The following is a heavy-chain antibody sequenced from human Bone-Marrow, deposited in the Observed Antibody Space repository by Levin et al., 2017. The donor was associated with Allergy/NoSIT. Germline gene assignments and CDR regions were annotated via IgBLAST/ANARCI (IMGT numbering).Heavy chain of an antibody. D-gene: IGHD3-10*01. Sequence: SCAASGFTFSGYSMNWVRRAPGKGLEWVSHITGNSRTILYADSVKGRVTISRDNAKNSLYLQINSLRAEDTAVYFCARDGRRGYDMDVWGQGTTVTVSS. CDR1: GFTFSGYS. CDR3: ARDGRRGYDMDV. V-gene: IGHV3-48*01. CDR2: ITGNSRTI. J-gene: IGHJ6*02.